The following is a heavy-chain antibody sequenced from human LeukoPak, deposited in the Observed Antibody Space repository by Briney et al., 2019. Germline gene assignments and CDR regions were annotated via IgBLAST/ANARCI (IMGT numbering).Heavy chain of an antibody. CDR1: GGSISSYY. J-gene: IGHJ4*02. Sequence: PSETLSLTCTVSGGSISSYYWSWIRQPPGKGLEWFGYIYYSGSTNYNPSLKSRVTISVDTSKNQFSLKLSSVTAADTAVYYCARTWSGYSSSWYPFDYWGQGTLVTVSS. D-gene: IGHD6-13*01. V-gene: IGHV4-59*01. CDR3: ARTWSGYSSSWYPFDY. CDR2: IYYSGST.